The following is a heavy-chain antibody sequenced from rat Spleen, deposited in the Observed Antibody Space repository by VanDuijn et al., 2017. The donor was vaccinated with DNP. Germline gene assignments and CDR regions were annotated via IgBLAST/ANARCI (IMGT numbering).Heavy chain of an antibody. Sequence: EVQLVESGGGLVQPGRSLKLSCVASGFTFSDYNMDWVRQAPKKGLEWVATISYDGTRTYYLASVKGRFTISRDYAKPTLYLQMDILRSEDTATYYCTRYYDSFDYWGQGVMVTVSS. CDR2: ISYDGTRT. CDR1: GFTFSDYN. CDR3: TRYYDSFDY. J-gene: IGHJ2*01. D-gene: IGHD1-1*01. V-gene: IGHV5-7*01.